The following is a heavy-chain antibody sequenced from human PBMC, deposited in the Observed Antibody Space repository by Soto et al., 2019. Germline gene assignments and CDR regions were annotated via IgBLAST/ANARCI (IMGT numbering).Heavy chain of an antibody. Sequence: VQLVESGGGLVQPGGSLRLSCAASGSTFSDHYMDWVRQAPGKGLEWVGRSGNRANSDTTEYGSSVKGRFTISRDDSKNSMYLQMNSLKTEDTAVYYCTRGYSGIDIYAFDIWGQGTLFTVSA. CDR1: GSTFSDHY. J-gene: IGHJ3*02. CDR3: TRGYSGIDIYAFDI. V-gene: IGHV3-72*01. CDR2: SGNRANSDTT. D-gene: IGHD1-26*01.